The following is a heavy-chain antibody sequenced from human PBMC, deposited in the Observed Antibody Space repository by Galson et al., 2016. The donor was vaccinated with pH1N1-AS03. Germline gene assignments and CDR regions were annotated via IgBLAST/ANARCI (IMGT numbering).Heavy chain of an antibody. CDR1: GGSITSSNW. J-gene: IGHJ5*02. CDR2: VYHSGTT. V-gene: IGHV4-4*02. Sequence: SLTCDVSGGSITSSNWWNWVRQPPGQGLEWIGEVYHSGTTNYNSSLKSRVTMSVNKSKNQFSLKLNSVTAADTAVYYCARSDGRGDNFGYMRWFDPWGQGTLVTVSS. D-gene: IGHD5-12*01. CDR3: ARSDGRGDNFGYMRWFDP.